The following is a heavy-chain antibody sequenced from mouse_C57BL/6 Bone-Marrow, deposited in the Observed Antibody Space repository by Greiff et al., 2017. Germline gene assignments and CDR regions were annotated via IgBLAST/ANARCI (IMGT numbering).Heavy chain of an antibody. J-gene: IGHJ3*01. D-gene: IGHD3-3*01. CDR1: GYTFTSYW. V-gene: IGHV1-69*01. CDR3: ARGRGPLWPRAWFAY. Sequence: QVQLQQPGAELVMPGASVKLSCKASGYTFTSYWMHWVKQRPGQGLEWIGEIDPSDSYTNYNQKFKGKSTLTVDKSSSTAYMQLSILTSEDSAVYDCARGRGPLWPRAWFAYWGQGTLVTVSA. CDR2: IDPSDSYT.